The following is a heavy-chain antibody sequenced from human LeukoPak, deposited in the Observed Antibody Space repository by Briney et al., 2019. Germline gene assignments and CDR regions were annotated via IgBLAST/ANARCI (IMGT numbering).Heavy chain of an antibody. CDR2: IFPDDSDT. CDR3: ARRDPTTVTAFDY. CDR1: GFDFTRDW. J-gene: IGHJ4*02. V-gene: IGHV5-51*01. D-gene: IGHD4-17*01. Sequence: LGESLKISCRFSGFDFTRDWIGWVRLMPGKGLEWMGFIFPDDSDTRYSPSFQGQVTLSADKSISTAYLQWSSLKASDTAIYYCARRDPTTVTAFDYWGQGALVTVSS.